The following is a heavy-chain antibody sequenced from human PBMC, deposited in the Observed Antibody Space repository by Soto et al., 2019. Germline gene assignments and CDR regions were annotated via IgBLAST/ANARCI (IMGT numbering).Heavy chain of an antibody. V-gene: IGHV1-2*04. CDR3: ARAHYDILTGYYMGYYYYYMDV. J-gene: IGHJ6*03. CDR2: INPNSGGT. Sequence: ASVKVSCKASGYTFTGYYMHWVRQAPGQGLEWMGWINPNSGGTNYAQKFQGWVTMTRDTSVSTAYMELSRLRSDDTAVYYCARAHYDILTGYYMGYYYYYMDVWGKGTTVTV. D-gene: IGHD3-9*01. CDR1: GYTFTGYY.